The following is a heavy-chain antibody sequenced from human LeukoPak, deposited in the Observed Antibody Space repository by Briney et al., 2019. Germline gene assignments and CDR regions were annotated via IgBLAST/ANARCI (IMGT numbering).Heavy chain of an antibody. J-gene: IGHJ5*02. V-gene: IGHV4-39*01. Sequence: SETLSLTCSVSGDSISRTTFYWGWIRQPPGKGLEWIGSMYYNGNPYYKPSLKSRVTMSIDLSKNQFSLNLTSVTAADTAIYYCAKHASWFDPWGQGTLVTVSS. CDR3: AKHASWFDP. CDR1: GDSISRTTFY. CDR2: MYYNGNP.